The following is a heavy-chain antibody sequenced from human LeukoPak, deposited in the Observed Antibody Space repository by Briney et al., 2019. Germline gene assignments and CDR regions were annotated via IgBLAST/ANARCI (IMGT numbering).Heavy chain of an antibody. D-gene: IGHD3-10*01. CDR2: IKQDGSEK. CDR1: GFTFSSYW. J-gene: IGHJ5*02. CDR3: ARVYYYGSGSYGFDP. Sequence: GGSLRLSCAASGFTFSSYWMSWVRQAPGKGLEWVANIKQDGSEKYYVDSVKGRFTISRDNAKSSLYLQMNSLRAEDTAVYYCARVYYYGSGSYGFDPWGQGTLVTVSS. V-gene: IGHV3-7*01.